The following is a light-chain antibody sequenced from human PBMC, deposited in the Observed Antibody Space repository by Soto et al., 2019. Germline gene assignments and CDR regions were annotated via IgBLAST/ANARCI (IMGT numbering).Light chain of an antibody. CDR1: RNVDSNY. Sequence: IVLTQSPGTLSLSPGERATLSCRASRNVDSNYLAWYQQKPGQAPRIIIFGASGRATGIPDRFSGSGSGTDFTLTISRLEPEDFAMYYCQQYGSLSWTFGQGTKVDIK. CDR2: GAS. V-gene: IGKV3-20*01. CDR3: QQYGSLSWT. J-gene: IGKJ1*01.